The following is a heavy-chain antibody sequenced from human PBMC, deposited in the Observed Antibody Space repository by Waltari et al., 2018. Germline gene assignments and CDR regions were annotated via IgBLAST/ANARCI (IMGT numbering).Heavy chain of an antibody. V-gene: IGHV3-53*01. CDR1: GFTVSSNS. J-gene: IGHJ4*02. CDR2: IHGAGNT. CDR3: SNSRLNRPDDWYYFDY. Sequence: EVQLVESGGGLIQPGGSLGLSCIASGFTVSSNSCGWVRPAPGKGLEWVSVIHGAGNTYYADSVKGRFTISRDTSKNTLYLQMSALRAEDTAVYYCSNSRLNRPDDWYYFDYWGQGTLVTVSS. D-gene: IGHD3-9*01.